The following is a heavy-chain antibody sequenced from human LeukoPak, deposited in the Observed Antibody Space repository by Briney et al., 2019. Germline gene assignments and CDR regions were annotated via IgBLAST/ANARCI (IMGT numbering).Heavy chain of an antibody. CDR1: GYTFTSYY. J-gene: IGHJ4*02. D-gene: IGHD6-6*01. CDR2: INPSGGST. Sequence: GASVKVSCKASGYTFTSYYMHWARQAPGQGLEWMGIINPSGGSTSYAQKFQGRVTMTRDTSTSTVYMELSSLRSEDTAVYYCARAPVGAARYDYWGQGTLVTVSS. CDR3: ARAPVGAARYDY. V-gene: IGHV1-46*01.